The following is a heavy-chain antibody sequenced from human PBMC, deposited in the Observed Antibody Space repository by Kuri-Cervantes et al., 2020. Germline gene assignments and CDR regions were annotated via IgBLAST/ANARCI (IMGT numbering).Heavy chain of an antibody. CDR3: ARASGWYLVPDY. J-gene: IGHJ4*02. D-gene: IGHD6-19*01. CDR1: GFTVSSNY. V-gene: IGHV3-53*01. Sequence: GESLKISCAASGFTVSSNYMSWVRQAPGKGLGWVSVIYSGGSTYYADSVKGRFTISKDNSKNTLYFQMNSLRAEDTAVYYCARASGWYLVPDYWGQGTLVTVSS. CDR2: IYSGGST.